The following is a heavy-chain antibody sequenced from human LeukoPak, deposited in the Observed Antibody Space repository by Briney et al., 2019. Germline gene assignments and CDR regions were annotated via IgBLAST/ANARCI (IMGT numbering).Heavy chain of an antibody. CDR1: GFAFSSDW. V-gene: IGHV3-74*03. J-gene: IGHJ4*02. Sequence: PGGSLRLSCAASGFAFSSDWMHWVRQAPGKGLVWVSRINSDGSSTTYADSVKGRFTISRDNSKNTLYLQMSSLRAEDTAVYYCVKVATVVTSYYFDYWGQGTLVTVSS. CDR2: INSDGSST. CDR3: VKVATVVTSYYFDY. D-gene: IGHD4-23*01.